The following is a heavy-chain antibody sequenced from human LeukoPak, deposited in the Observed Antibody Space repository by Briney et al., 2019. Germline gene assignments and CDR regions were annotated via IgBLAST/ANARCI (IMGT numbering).Heavy chain of an antibody. V-gene: IGHV4-59*01. J-gene: IGHJ5*02. CDR3: ARAFTSPGGFDP. D-gene: IGHD3-16*01. Sequence: SETLSLTCTVSGGSIGSYYWSWIRQPPGKGLEWIGYIYYSGNTNYNPSLKSRVTISVDTSKNQLSVKLSSVTAADTAVYYCARAFTSPGGFDPWGQGTLVTVSS. CDR2: IYYSGNT. CDR1: GGSIGSYY.